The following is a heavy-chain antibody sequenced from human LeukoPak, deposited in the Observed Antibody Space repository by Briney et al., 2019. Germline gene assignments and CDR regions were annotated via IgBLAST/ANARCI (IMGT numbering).Heavy chain of an antibody. CDR1: GFTFSSYG. V-gene: IGHV3-33*01. D-gene: IGHD6-13*01. CDR2: IWYDGSNK. Sequence: PGGSLRLSCAASGFTFSSYGMHWVRQAPGKGLEWVAVIWYDGSNKYYADSVKGRFTISRDNSKNTLYLQMNSLRAEDTAVYYCARDKEPELWYSSSWYGPFDYWGQGTLVTVSS. J-gene: IGHJ4*02. CDR3: ARDKEPELWYSSSWYGPFDY.